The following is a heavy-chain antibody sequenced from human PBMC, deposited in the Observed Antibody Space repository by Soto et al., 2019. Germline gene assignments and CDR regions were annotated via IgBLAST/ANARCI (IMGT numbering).Heavy chain of an antibody. D-gene: IGHD3-10*01. CDR1: GGSISSSSYY. J-gene: IGHJ3*02. CDR3: ARYFSGTPAAFDI. Sequence: QLQLQESGPGLVKPSETLSLTCTVSGGSISSSSYYWGWIRQPPGKGLEWIGSIYYSGSTYYNPSLKSRVTISVDTSKNQFSLKLSSVTAADTAVYYCARYFSGTPAAFDIWGQGTMVTVSS. V-gene: IGHV4-39*01. CDR2: IYYSGST.